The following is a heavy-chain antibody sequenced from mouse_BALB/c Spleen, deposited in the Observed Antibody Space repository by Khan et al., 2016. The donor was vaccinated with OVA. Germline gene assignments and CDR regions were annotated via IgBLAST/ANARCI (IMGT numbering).Heavy chain of an antibody. Sequence: EVQLVESGGGLVKPGGSLKLSCAASGFTFSTFAMSWVRQTPEKRLEWVATINSDGDYTYYPDNVTGRFTISRDNAKNNLYLQMNSLRSEDTAMDYCARSPYGNFAYWGQGTLVTVSS. D-gene: IGHD2-1*01. CDR1: GFTFSTFA. V-gene: IGHV5-9-3*01. CDR2: INSDGDYT. J-gene: IGHJ3*01. CDR3: ARSPYGNFAY.